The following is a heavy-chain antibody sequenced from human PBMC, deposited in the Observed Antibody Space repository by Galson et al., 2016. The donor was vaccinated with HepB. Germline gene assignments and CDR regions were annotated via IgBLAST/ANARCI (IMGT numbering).Heavy chain of an antibody. Sequence: SLRLSCAGSGVNFSSYNMNWVRQAPVKGLEWLSYICGTGCSGTYYAESVKGRFTVSRDNVKNLVFLQMNNLGDEDTALYYCARYLYGSGNYRAFDIWGQGTMVTVSS. CDR2: ICGTGCSGT. J-gene: IGHJ3*02. D-gene: IGHD3-10*01. CDR3: ARYLYGSGNYRAFDI. V-gene: IGHV3-48*02. CDR1: GVNFSSYN.